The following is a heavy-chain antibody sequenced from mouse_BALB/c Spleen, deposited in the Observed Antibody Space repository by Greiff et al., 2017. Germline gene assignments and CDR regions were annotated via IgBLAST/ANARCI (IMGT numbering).Heavy chain of an antibody. CDR2: IDPSDSYT. CDR1: GYTFTSYW. J-gene: IGHJ4*01. D-gene: IGHD2-4*01. CDR3: TIIYYDYAMDY. Sequence: QVQLQQPGAELVKPGASVKMSCKASGYTFTSYWMHWVKQRPGQGLEWIGTIDPSDSYTSYNQKFKGKATLTVDTSSSTAYMQLSSLTSEDSAVYYCTIIYYDYAMDYWGQGTSVTVSS. V-gene: IGHV1S127*01.